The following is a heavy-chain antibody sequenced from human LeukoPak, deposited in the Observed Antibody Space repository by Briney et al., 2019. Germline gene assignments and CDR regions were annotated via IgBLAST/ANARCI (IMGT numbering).Heavy chain of an antibody. V-gene: IGHV1-8*01. J-gene: IGHJ4*02. D-gene: IGHD2-2*01. CDR1: GYTFTSYD. CDR2: MNPNSGNT. CDR3: ARENIPGGDFFDY. Sequence: ASVKVSCKASGYTFTSYDINWVRQATGQGLEWMGWMNPNSGNTGYAQKFQGRVTMTRNTSASTAYMELSSLRSEDTAVYYCARENIPGGDFFDYWGQGTLVTVSS.